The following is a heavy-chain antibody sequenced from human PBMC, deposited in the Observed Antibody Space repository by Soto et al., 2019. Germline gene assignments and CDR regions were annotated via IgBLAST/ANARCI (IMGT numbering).Heavy chain of an antibody. D-gene: IGHD3-10*01. CDR2: ISAYNGNT. V-gene: IGHV1-18*01. Sequence: GASVKVSCKASGYTFTSYGISWVRQAPGQGLEWMGWISAYNGNTNYAQKLQGRVTMTTDTSTSTAYMELRSLRSDDTAVYYCARDSITMVRGVIHNLPDLDYWGQGTLVTVSS. CDR3: ARDSITMVRGVIHNLPDLDY. J-gene: IGHJ4*02. CDR1: GYTFTSYG.